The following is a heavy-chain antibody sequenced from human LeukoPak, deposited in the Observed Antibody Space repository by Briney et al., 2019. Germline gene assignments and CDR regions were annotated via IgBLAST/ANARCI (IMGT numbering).Heavy chain of an antibody. D-gene: IGHD6-13*01. CDR2: IYSGGST. J-gene: IGHJ5*02. Sequence: GGSLRLSCAASGFTVSSNYMSWVRQAPGKVLEWVSVIYSGGSTYYADSVKGRFTISRDNSKNTLYLQVNSLRAEDTAVYYCARSKTSSSWYGNWFDPWGQGTLVTVSS. CDR3: ARSKTSSSWYGNWFDP. CDR1: GFTVSSNY. V-gene: IGHV3-53*01.